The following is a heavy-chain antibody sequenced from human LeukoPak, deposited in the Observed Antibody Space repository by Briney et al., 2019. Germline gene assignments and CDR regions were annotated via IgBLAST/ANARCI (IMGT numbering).Heavy chain of an antibody. D-gene: IGHD3-3*01. V-gene: IGHV1-46*01. Sequence: ASVKVSCKASGYTFTSYYMHWVRQAPGQGLEWMGIINPSGGSTSYAQKFQGRVTMTRDTSTSTVYMELSSLRSEDTAVYYCAKEGFRFFGWFSRNNWFDPWGQGTLVTVSS. CDR1: GYTFTSYY. CDR2: INPSGGST. J-gene: IGHJ5*02. CDR3: AKEGFRFFGWFSRNNWFDP.